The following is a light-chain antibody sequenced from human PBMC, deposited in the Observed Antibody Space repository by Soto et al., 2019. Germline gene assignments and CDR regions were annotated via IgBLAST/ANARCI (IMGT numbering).Light chain of an antibody. CDR2: SAS. V-gene: IGKV1-39*01. Sequence: EMEVTQSPSALSVSGGDRVTLTCRASRRVSNYLDWYQQKPGKAPSLLIHSASTLEGGVPARFTGSGSGTDFTRAVISLQPKDLATYFCQQSDPCPRTFGQGTKLEIK. J-gene: IGKJ2*02. CDR3: QQSDPCPRT. CDR1: RRVSNY.